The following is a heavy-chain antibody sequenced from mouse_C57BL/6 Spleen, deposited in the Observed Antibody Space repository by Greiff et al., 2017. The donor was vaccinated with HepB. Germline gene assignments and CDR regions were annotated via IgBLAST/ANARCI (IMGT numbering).Heavy chain of an antibody. CDR3: ARDYDWYFDV. CDR2: ISSGSSTI. CDR1: GFTFSDYG. D-gene: IGHD2-4*01. Sequence: EVHLVESGGGLVKPGGSLKLSCAASGFTFSDYGMHWVRQAPEKGLEWVAYISSGSSTIDYADTVKGRFTISRDNAKNTLFLQMTSLRSEDTAMYYCARDYDWYFDVWGTGTTVTVSS. J-gene: IGHJ1*03. V-gene: IGHV5-17*01.